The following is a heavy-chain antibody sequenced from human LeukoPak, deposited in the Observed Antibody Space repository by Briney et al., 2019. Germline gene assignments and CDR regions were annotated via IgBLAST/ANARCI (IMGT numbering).Heavy chain of an antibody. CDR1: GFTFSSYS. V-gene: IGHV3-48*01. D-gene: IGHD3-10*01. CDR2: ISSSSSNI. CDR3: ARDLSLLWFGTGGY. Sequence: PGGSLRLSCAASGFTFSSYSMNWVRQAPGKGLEWVSYISSSSSNIYYADSVKGRFTISRDNAKNSLYLQMISLRAEDTAVYDCARDLSLLWFGTGGYWGQGTLVTVSS. J-gene: IGHJ4*02.